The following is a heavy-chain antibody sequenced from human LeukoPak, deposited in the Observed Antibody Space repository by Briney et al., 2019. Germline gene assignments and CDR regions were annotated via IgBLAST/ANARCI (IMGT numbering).Heavy chain of an antibody. J-gene: IGHJ4*02. D-gene: IGHD4-17*01. CDR1: GFTFSSYA. CDR3: AKDLYKLTTVTTFGDY. Sequence: GGSLRLSCAASGFTFSSYAMSWVRQAPGKGLEWVSAISGSGGSTYYADSVKGRFTISRDNSKNTLYRQMNSLRAEDTAVYYCAKDLYKLTTVTTFGDYWGQGTLVTVSS. CDR2: ISGSGGST. V-gene: IGHV3-23*01.